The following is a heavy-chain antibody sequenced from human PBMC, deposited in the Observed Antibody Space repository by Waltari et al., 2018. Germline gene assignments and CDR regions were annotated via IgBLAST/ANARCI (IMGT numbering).Heavy chain of an antibody. V-gene: IGHV3-21*01. CDR1: GFTFRTYS. CDR2: ISGSTGYI. J-gene: IGHJ4*02. CDR3: ARAEQPMATIIGVDY. Sequence: VQVFESGGGLVQPGGSLRLSCAAYGFTFRTYSMNWVRKAPGKGLEWVSSISGSTGYIYYADSVKGRFTISRDNAKSSLYLEMNSLRGEDTAIYYCARAEQPMATIIGVDYWGQGTLVTVSS. D-gene: IGHD5-12*01.